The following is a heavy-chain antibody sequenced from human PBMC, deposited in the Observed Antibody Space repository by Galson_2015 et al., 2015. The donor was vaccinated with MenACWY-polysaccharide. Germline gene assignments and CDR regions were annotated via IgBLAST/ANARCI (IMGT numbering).Heavy chain of an antibody. CDR2: INSDGSRT. CDR1: GFTFSRHW. D-gene: IGHD2/OR15-2a*01. J-gene: IGHJ4*02. V-gene: IGHV3-74*01. Sequence: SLRLSCAASGFTFSRHWMHWVRQAPGKGLVWVSRINSDGSRTDHADSVKGRFSMSRDNAKNTLHLEMNSLRAEDTAVYYCARDRVDVSLIDAHTLFDLWGQGPLVIVSS. CDR3: ARDRVDVSLIDAHTLFDL.